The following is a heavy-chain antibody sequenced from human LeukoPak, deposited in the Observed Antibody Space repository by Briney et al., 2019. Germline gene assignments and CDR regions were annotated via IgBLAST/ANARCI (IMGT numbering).Heavy chain of an antibody. CDR1: GYTFTGYY. V-gene: IGHV1-2*04. J-gene: IGHJ4*02. CDR3: AKGYSSGWPYYFHY. Sequence: ASVKVSCKASGYTFTGYYMHWVRQAPGQGLEWMGWINPNSGGTNYAQKFQGWVTMTRDTSISTAYMELNSLRAEDTALYYCAKGYSSGWPYYFHYWGQGTLVTVSS. CDR2: INPNSGGT. D-gene: IGHD6-19*01.